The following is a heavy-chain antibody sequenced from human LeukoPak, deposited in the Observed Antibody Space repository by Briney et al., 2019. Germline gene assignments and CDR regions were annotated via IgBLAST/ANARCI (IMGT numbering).Heavy chain of an antibody. D-gene: IGHD3-22*01. CDR1: GFSFDDYG. J-gene: IGHJ4*02. CDR3: ANDKYFYDSSSKTN. Sequence: GGSLRLSCVASGFSFDDYGMFWVRQVPGKGLEWVSGISWNGGRIGYADSVKGRFSISRDNAKNSLYLQMNSLRVEDTAVYYCANDKYFYDSSSKTNWGQGTLVTVSS. CDR2: ISWNGGRI. V-gene: IGHV3-9*01.